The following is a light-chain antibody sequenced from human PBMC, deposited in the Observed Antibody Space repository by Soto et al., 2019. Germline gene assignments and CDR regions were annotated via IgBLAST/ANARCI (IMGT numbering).Light chain of an antibody. CDR2: SNN. Sequence: QSVLTQPPSASETPGQRVTFSCSGGSSNIGSNTVNWYQHLPGTAPKLLIYSNNQRPSGVPDRFSGSKSGTSASLAISGLQSDDEADYYCATWDDSLNGPVFGGGTKVTVL. CDR3: ATWDDSLNGPV. CDR1: SSNIGSNT. V-gene: IGLV1-44*01. J-gene: IGLJ2*01.